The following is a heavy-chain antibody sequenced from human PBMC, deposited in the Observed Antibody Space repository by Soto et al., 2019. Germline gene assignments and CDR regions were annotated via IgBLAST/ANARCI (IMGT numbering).Heavy chain of an antibody. J-gene: IGHJ5*02. Sequence: SETLSLTCTVSGGSISSYYWSWIRQPPGKGLEWIGYIYYSGSTNYNPSLKSRVTISVDTSKNQFSLKLSSVTAADTAVYYCARDGYGDYLQNWFDPWGQGTLVTVSS. CDR3: ARDGYGDYLQNWFDP. CDR1: GGSISSYY. D-gene: IGHD4-17*01. V-gene: IGHV4-59*01. CDR2: IYYSGST.